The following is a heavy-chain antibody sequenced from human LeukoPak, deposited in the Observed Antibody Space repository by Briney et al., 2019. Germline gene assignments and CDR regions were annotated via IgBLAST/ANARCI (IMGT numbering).Heavy chain of an antibody. Sequence: ASVKVSCKASGYTFTSYGISWVRQAPGQGLEWMGWISAYNGNTNHAQKLQGRVTMTTDTSTSTAYMELRSLRSDDTAVYYCARVRGFTMVRGVIQSWFDPWGQGTLVTVSS. CDR2: ISAYNGNT. V-gene: IGHV1-18*01. CDR3: ARVRGFTMVRGVIQSWFDP. CDR1: GYTFTSYG. D-gene: IGHD3-10*01. J-gene: IGHJ5*02.